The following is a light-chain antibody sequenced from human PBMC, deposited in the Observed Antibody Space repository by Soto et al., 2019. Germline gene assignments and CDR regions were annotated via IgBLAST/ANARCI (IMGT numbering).Light chain of an antibody. CDR3: QQYNNWPPIT. CDR2: GAY. V-gene: IGKV3-15*01. J-gene: IGKJ5*01. CDR1: QSVSSK. Sequence: VLTQSPGTLSFSPGDGATLSCRASQSVSSKLAWYQQKPGQAPRLLIYGAYTRATGIPARFSGSGFETEFTLTISSLQSEDFAVYYCQQYNNWPPITXGQGTRLEIK.